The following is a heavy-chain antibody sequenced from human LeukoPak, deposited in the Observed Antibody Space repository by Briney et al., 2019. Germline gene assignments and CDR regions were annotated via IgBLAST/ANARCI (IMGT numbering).Heavy chain of an antibody. J-gene: IGHJ4*02. CDR1: GFTVSTDH. V-gene: IGHV3-53*01. Sequence: GGSLRLSCAASGFTVSTDHMSWVCQAPGKGMEWVAVSYSGGTSQYAESVKGQFTISTDNSKNMLYLKMNSLRAEDTVLYYCARVWKLSFDYWGQGTLVTVSS. D-gene: IGHD1-26*01. CDR3: ARVWKLSFDY. CDR2: SYSGGTS.